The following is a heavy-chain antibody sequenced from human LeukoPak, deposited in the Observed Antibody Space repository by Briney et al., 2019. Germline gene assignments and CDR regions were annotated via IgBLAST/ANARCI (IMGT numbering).Heavy chain of an antibody. CDR3: AGGGMVRGGTHWFDP. CDR1: GDRLSSNRAA. D-gene: IGHD3-10*01. CDR2: TVYRAKWYN. Sequence: SQTLSLTCAISGDRLSSNRAAWNCARQPPWSGLEWLGRTVYRAKWYNEYAVSVKSRITINADTSKNQFSLLLNTVTPEDTAIYYCAGGGMVRGGTHWFDPWGEGTLVTVSS. V-gene: IGHV6-1*01. J-gene: IGHJ5*02.